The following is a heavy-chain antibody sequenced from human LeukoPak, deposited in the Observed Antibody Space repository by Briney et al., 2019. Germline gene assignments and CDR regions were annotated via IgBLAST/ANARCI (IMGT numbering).Heavy chain of an antibody. J-gene: IGHJ4*02. Sequence: PGGSLRLSCAASGFTFSNYAMSWVRQAPGKGLEWGSLISGSGGSTNYADSVKGRFSISRDNSKNTVYLQMKSLRADDTALYYCARAPGYCSGGSCYDYWGQGTLVTVSS. V-gene: IGHV3-23*01. CDR1: GFTFSNYA. CDR3: ARAPGYCSGGSCYDY. CDR2: ISGSGGST. D-gene: IGHD2-15*01.